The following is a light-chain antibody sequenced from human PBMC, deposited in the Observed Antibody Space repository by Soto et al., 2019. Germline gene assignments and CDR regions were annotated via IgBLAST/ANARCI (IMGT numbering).Light chain of an antibody. CDR1: SSDVGIYNY. V-gene: IGLV2-14*01. J-gene: IGLJ1*01. CDR3: SSYTTSSTRV. CDR2: EVT. Sequence: QSVLTQPASVSGSAGQSIAISCAGSSSDVGIYNYVSWYQQHPGKVPKLIIYEVTSRPSGVSIRFSGSKSGNTASLTTSGLQPEDEADYYCSSYTTSSTRVFGTGTKVTVL.